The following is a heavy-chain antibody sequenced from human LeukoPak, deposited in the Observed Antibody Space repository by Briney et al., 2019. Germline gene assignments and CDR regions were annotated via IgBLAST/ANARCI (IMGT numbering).Heavy chain of an antibody. Sequence: GGSLRLSCAASGLTFSTYNMNWVRQAPGKGLECVSYITSSSTTIYYADSVKGRFTISRDNAKNSLYLQMSSLRDEDTAVYYCTRDSPIGATGHSGAFHIWGQGTMVTVSS. J-gene: IGHJ3*02. CDR2: ITSSSTTI. D-gene: IGHD6-13*01. CDR1: GLTFSTYN. CDR3: TRDSPIGATGHSGAFHI. V-gene: IGHV3-48*02.